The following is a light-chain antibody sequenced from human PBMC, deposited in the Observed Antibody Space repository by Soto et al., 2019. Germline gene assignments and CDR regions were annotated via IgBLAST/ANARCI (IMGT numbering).Light chain of an antibody. V-gene: IGKV1-39*01. Sequence: QLTKSPSSLSALVGDRVTITCRASQSVSRYLNWYQHKPGNAPKLLINAASNLRSGVPSRFSGSGSGTDFTLTIDGLQPEDFAVYYCQQSYITPPITFGQGTRLEI. CDR2: AAS. CDR1: QSVSRY. CDR3: QQSYITPPIT. J-gene: IGKJ5*01.